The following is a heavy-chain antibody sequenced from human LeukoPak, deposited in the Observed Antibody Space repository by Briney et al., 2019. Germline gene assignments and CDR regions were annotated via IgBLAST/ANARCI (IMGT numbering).Heavy chain of an antibody. J-gene: IGHJ4*02. CDR3: ARDLSGSYHY. D-gene: IGHD1-26*01. Sequence: GRSLRLSCTASGFTFRNYGMDWVRQAPGKGLEWVSVIYSGGSTYYADSVKGRFTISRDNSKNTLYLQMNSLRAEDTAVYYCARDLSGSYHYWGQGTLVTVSS. CDR2: IYSGGST. CDR1: GFTFRNYG. V-gene: IGHV3-NL1*01.